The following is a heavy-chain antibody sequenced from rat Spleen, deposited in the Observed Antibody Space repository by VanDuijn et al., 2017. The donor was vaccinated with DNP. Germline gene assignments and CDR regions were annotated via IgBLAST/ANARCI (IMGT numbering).Heavy chain of an antibody. CDR3: TRVDNN. D-gene: IGHD1-10*01. Sequence: QVQLRESGPGLVQPSQTLSLTCTVSGFSLTDYSVHWVRQPPGKALEWIAAISSGGSTYYNSPLKSRLSISRDTSKSQVFLKMNSLQTEDTAIYYCTRVDNNWGQGVMVTVSS. J-gene: IGHJ2*01. CDR1: GFSLTDYS. CDR2: ISSGGST. V-gene: IGHV2-19*01.